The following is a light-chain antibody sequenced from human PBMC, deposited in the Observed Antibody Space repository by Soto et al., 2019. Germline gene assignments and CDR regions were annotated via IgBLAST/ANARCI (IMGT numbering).Light chain of an antibody. J-gene: IGKJ5*01. V-gene: IGKV4-1*01. Sequence: DIVMTQSPDSLAVSLGERATINCKSSQSVLYSSSNKNYLAWYQQKPGQPPKLLIYWASTRESGVPDRFSGSGSGTDFTLTISSLQAEDVALYYCHQYYSTPITFAQGTRLEIK. CDR1: QSVLYSSSNKNY. CDR2: WAS. CDR3: HQYYSTPIT.